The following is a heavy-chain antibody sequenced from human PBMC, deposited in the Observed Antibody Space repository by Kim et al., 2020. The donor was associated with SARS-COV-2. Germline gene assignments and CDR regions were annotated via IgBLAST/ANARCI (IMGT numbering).Heavy chain of an antibody. CDR3: ARSAGYCSSTSCYAPEMGAFDI. CDR1: GGTFSSYA. Sequence: SVKVSCKASGGTFSSYAISWVRQAPGQGLEWMGGIIPIFGTANYAQKFQGRVTITADESTSTAYMELSSLRSEDTAVYYCARSAGYCSSTSCYAPEMGAFDIWGQGTMVTVSS. J-gene: IGHJ3*02. CDR2: IIPIFGTA. D-gene: IGHD2-2*01. V-gene: IGHV1-69*13.